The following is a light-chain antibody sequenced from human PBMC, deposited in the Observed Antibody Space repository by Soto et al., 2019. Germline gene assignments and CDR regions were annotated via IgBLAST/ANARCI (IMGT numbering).Light chain of an antibody. Sequence: ETVMTQSPVTPSVFSGQKVTLSCGASQSVSSNLAWYQQKPGQAPRLLIYGASTRATGIPDRFSGSGSGTEFTLTISRLQSEDFAVYFCQQYNNWPSFGQGTRLEIK. CDR1: QSVSSN. V-gene: IGKV3-15*01. CDR2: GAS. J-gene: IGKJ5*01. CDR3: QQYNNWPS.